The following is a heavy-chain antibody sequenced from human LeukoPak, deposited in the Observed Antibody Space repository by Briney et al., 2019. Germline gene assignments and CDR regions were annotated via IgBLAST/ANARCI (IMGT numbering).Heavy chain of an antibody. V-gene: IGHV4-39*01. CDR2: IYYSGST. D-gene: IGHD7-27*01. J-gene: IGHJ4*02. CDR1: GFTFSNAW. CDR3: VRHAALGPFDY. Sequence: PGGSLRLSCAASGFTFSNAWMSWVRQPPGKGLEWIGSIYYSGSTYYNPSLKSPVTISVDTSKNQFSLKLTSVTAADTAVYYCVRHAALGPFDYWGQGTLVTVSS.